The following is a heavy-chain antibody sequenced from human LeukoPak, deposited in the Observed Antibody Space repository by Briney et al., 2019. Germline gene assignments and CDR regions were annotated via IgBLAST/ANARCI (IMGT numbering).Heavy chain of an antibody. D-gene: IGHD3-3*01. V-gene: IGHV4-38-2*02. CDR3: ASSPTYYDFWSGYFTPGYYMDV. J-gene: IGHJ6*03. Sequence: SETLSLTCTVSNYSISRDYYWGWIRQPPGEGLEWIGSIYHTGSTYYNPSLKSRVTMSIDTSKSQFSLKLSSVTAADTAVYYCASSPTYYDFWSGYFTPGYYMDVWGKGTTVTVSS. CDR1: NYSISRDYY. CDR2: IYHTGST.